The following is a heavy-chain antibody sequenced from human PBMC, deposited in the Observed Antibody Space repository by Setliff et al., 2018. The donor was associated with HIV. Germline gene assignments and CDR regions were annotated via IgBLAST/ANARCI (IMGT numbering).Heavy chain of an antibody. V-gene: IGHV1-69*13. D-gene: IGHD3-10*01. CDR1: GGTFSNYA. J-gene: IGHJ6*03. CDR2: IIPIFGST. CDR3: ARGRGSQSYYYLDV. Sequence: GASVKVSCKASGGTFSNYAISWVRQAPGQGLEWMGGIIPIFGSTKYAQKFQDRVTITADESTYTADMELSSLRSEDTAVYYRARGRGSQSYYYLDVWGKGTTVTVSS.